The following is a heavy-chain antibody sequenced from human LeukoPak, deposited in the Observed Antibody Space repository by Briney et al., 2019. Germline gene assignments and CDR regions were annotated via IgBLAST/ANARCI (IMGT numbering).Heavy chain of an antibody. CDR3: ARQNDFRLDY. D-gene: IGHD3-3*01. J-gene: IGHJ4*02. CDR2: IYPGDSNT. V-gene: IGHV5-51*01. CDR1: GYTFSSYW. Sequence: GESLKISCKGSGYTFSSYWIGWVRQMPGKGLEWMGIIYPGDSNTRYSPSLQGQVTISVDTSIGTAYLQWSSLKASDTAIYYCARQNDFRLDYWGQGTLVTVSS.